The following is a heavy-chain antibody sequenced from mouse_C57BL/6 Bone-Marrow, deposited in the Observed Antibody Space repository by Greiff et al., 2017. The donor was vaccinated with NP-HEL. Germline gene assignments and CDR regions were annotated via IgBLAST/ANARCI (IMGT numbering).Heavy chain of an antibody. CDR2: IDPSDSYT. V-gene: IGHV1-50*01. CDR3: ARAWGFAY. CDR1: GYTFTSYW. Sequence: QVQLQQSGAELVKPGASVKLSCKASGYTFTSYWMQWVKQRPGQGLEWIGEIDPSDSYTNYNQKFKGKATLTVDTSSSTAYMQLSSLTSEDSAVYYCARAWGFAYWGQGTLVTVSA. J-gene: IGHJ3*01.